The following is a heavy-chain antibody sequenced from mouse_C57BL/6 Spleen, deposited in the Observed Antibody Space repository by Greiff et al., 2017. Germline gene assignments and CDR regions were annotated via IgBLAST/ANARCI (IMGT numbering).Heavy chain of an antibody. J-gene: IGHJ1*03. D-gene: IGHD1-1*01. V-gene: IGHV1-81*01. Sequence: VQLQQSGAELARPGASVKLSCKASGYTFTSYGISWVKQRTGPGLEWIGEIYPRSGNTYYNETFKGKATLTAEKSSSTAYMELRSLTSEASAVYSCASPNYYGSSHWYFDVWGTGTTVTVSS. CDR3: ASPNYYGSSHWYFDV. CDR2: IYPRSGNT. CDR1: GYTFTSYG.